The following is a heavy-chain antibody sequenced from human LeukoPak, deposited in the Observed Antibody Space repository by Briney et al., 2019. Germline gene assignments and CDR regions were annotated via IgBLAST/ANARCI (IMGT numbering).Heavy chain of an antibody. CDR1: GYTFTSYY. D-gene: IGHD3-10*01. V-gene: IGHV1-46*01. J-gene: IGHJ2*01. CDR2: INPSGGST. CDR3: ARELGAWDRYFDL. Sequence: ASVTVSCKASGYTFTSYYMHWVRQAPGQGLEWMGIINPSGGSTSYAQKFQGRVTMTRDMSTSTVYMELSSLRSEDTAVYYCARELGAWDRYFDLWGRGTLVTVSS.